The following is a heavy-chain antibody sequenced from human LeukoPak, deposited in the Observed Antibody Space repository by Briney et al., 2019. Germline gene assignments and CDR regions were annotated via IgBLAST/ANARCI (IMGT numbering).Heavy chain of an antibody. CDR2: ISYDGSNK. V-gene: IGHV3-30-3*01. CDR3: ASTRGGHAFDI. J-gene: IGHJ3*02. Sequence: PGRSLRLSCAASGFTFSSDAMHWVRQAPRKGLEWVAVISYDGSNKYYAASVKGRFTISRANSKNTLHLQMNSLRAEDTAVYYCASTRGGHAFDIWGQGTMVTVSS. CDR1: GFTFSSDA.